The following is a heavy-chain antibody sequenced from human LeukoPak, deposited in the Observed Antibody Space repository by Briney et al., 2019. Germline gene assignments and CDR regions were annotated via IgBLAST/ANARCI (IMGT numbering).Heavy chain of an antibody. CDR1: GGSITSYY. D-gene: IGHD4-11*01. Sequence: PSETLSLTCAVSGGSITSYYWNWIRQPAGKGLEWIGRIHISGSSKYNPSLKSRVTMSLDTSTNQVSLKLSSVTAADTAVYYCARERSTSVNTYYFDSWGQGTLVTVSP. J-gene: IGHJ4*02. CDR3: ARERSTSVNTYYFDS. CDR2: IHISGSS. V-gene: IGHV4-4*07.